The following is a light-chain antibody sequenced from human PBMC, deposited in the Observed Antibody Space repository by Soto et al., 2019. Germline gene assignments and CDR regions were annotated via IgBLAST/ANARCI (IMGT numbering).Light chain of an antibody. J-gene: IGLJ2*01. CDR3: SSYTNTSPHVI. Sequence: QSALTQPASVSGSPGQSITISCTGASSDIGGYNHVSWYQQHPGKAPKLIIYNVSHRPSGVSTRFSGSKYGNTASLIIAGLQAEDEADYFCSSYTNTSPHVIFGGGTKVNVL. CDR1: SSDIGGYNH. CDR2: NVS. V-gene: IGLV2-14*03.